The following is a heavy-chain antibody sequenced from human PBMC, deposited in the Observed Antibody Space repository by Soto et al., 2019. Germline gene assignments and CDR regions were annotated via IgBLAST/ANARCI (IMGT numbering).Heavy chain of an antibody. CDR3: VRDYLLTGFDP. CDR1: GGSISNYY. D-gene: IGHD3-9*01. Sequence: SETLSLTCTVSGGSISNYYWTWVRQPPGKGPEWIGYVYYSGSTNYNPSLESRVTISIDASKNQFSLKMKSVTAADTAVYYCVRDYLLTGFDPWGQGALVTVS. V-gene: IGHV4-59*01. J-gene: IGHJ5*02. CDR2: VYYSGST.